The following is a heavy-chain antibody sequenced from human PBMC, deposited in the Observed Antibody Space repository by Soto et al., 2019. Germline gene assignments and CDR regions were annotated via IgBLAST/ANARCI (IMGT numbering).Heavy chain of an antibody. CDR3: ARDLGYYDSSGYFDY. CDR2: ISISDNII. V-gene: IGHV3-11*01. J-gene: IGHJ4*02. Sequence: GGSLRLSCAASGFTFSDYYMSWIRQAPGKGLEWVAYISISDNIIYYADSVKGRFTISRDNAKNSLYLQMNSLRAEDTAVYYCARDLGYYDSSGYFDYWGQGTLVTVSS. D-gene: IGHD3-22*01. CDR1: GFTFSDYY.